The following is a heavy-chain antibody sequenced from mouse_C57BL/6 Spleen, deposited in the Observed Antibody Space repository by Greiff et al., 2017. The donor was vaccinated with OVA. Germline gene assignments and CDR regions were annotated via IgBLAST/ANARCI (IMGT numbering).Heavy chain of an antibody. CDR2: ISYDGSN. Sequence: VQLQQSGPGLVKPSQSLSLTCSVTGYSITSGYYWNWIRQFPGNKLEWMGYISYDGSNNYNPSLKNRISITRDTSKNQFFLKLNSVTTEDTATYYCARGSPIYYYGSSYVDWYFDVWGTGTTVTVSS. J-gene: IGHJ1*03. V-gene: IGHV3-6*01. D-gene: IGHD1-1*01. CDR3: ARGSPIYYYGSSYVDWYFDV. CDR1: GYSITSGYY.